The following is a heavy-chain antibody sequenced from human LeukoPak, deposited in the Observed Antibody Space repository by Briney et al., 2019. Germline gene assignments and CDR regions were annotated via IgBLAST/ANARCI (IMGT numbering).Heavy chain of an antibody. CDR3: AKSTTVTQRGYFDY. D-gene: IGHD4-17*01. V-gene: IGHV3-30*18. J-gene: IGHJ4*02. CDR1: GFTFSSYG. Sequence: GGSLRPSCAASGFTFSSYGMPWVRQAPAKGLEWVAIISYDGSNKYYADSVKGRFTISRDNSKNTLYLQMNSLRAEDTAVYYCAKSTTVTQRGYFDYWGQGTLVTVSS. CDR2: ISYDGSNK.